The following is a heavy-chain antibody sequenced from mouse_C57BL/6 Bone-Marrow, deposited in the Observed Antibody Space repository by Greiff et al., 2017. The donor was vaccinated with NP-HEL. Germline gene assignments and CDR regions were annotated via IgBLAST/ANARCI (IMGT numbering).Heavy chain of an antibody. CDR3: TRWDGNYWYFDV. D-gene: IGHD2-1*01. CDR1: GYTFTDYE. CDR2: IDPETGGT. J-gene: IGHJ1*03. Sequence: VQLKESGAELVRPGASVTLSCKASGYTFTDYEMHWVKQTPVHGLEWIGAIDPETGGTAYNQKFKGKAILTADKSSSTAYMELRSLTSEDSAVYYCTRWDGNYWYFDVWGTGTTVTVSS. V-gene: IGHV1-15*01.